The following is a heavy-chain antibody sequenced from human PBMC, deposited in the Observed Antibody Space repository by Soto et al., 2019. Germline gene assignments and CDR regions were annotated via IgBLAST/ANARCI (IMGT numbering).Heavy chain of an antibody. CDR1: GGSISTDNW. CDR3: ASTPYYGSGSFWFDP. Sequence: QVQLQESGPGLVKPSWTLSLTCSVSGGSISTDNWWSWVRQPPGKGLEWIGEIYRSGSTNYNPSLKSRVTMSVDTSKNQFSLILSSMTAADTATYYCASTPYYGSGSFWFDPWGQGTLVTVSS. D-gene: IGHD3-10*01. CDR2: IYRSGST. V-gene: IGHV4-4*02. J-gene: IGHJ5*02.